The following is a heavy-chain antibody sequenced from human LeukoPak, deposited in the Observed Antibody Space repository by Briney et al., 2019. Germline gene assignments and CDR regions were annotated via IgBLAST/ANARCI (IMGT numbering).Heavy chain of an antibody. V-gene: IGHV4-39*01. J-gene: IGHJ4*02. D-gene: IGHD4-17*01. CDR1: GVPISSTSYY. CDR3: ARRRATVVPYFDY. CDR2: IYYSGTT. Sequence: SETLSLTCTVSGVPISSTSYYWGWIRQPPGKGLEWIGSIYYSGTTYYNPSLKSRVTISVDTSKNQFSLKLSSVTAADTAVYYCARRRATVVPYFDYWGQGTLVTVSS.